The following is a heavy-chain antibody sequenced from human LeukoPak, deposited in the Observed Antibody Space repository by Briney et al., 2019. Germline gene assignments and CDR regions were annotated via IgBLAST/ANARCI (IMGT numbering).Heavy chain of an antibody. CDR2: TSYDGSNK. V-gene: IGHV3-30-3*01. Sequence: PGGSLRLSCAASGFIFSNHAFHWVRQAPGKGLEWVAVTSYDGSNKYYADSVKGRFTISRDNSKNTVYLQMNSLRSEDTAVYYCAKDTDYDTSGSGYFHYYYGMDVWGQGTTVTVSS. J-gene: IGHJ6*02. CDR3: AKDTDYDTSGSGYFHYYYGMDV. CDR1: GFIFSNHA. D-gene: IGHD3-22*01.